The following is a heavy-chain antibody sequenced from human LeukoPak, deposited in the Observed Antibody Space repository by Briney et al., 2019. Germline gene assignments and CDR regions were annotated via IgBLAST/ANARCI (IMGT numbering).Heavy chain of an antibody. Sequence: PGGSLRLSCAASGFSVSSDYMTWVRQAPGKGLDWVSVIYSGGTTIYADSVKGRFTISRDNSKNTLYLQMNSLRAEDTAVYYCAKRGGYCSSTSCYTFDYWGQGTLVTVSS. D-gene: IGHD2-2*02. CDR1: GFSVSSDY. CDR3: AKRGGYCSSTSCYTFDY. V-gene: IGHV3-66*01. J-gene: IGHJ4*02. CDR2: IYSGGTT.